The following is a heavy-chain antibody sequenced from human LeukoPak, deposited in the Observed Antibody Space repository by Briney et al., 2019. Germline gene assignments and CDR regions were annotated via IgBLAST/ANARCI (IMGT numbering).Heavy chain of an antibody. D-gene: IGHD1-26*01. V-gene: IGHV3-48*03. CDR2: ISNSGSNI. Sequence: GGSLRLSCAASGFPFSGYEMNWVRQAPGKGLEWVSYISNSGSNIYYADSIKGRFTISRDNAKNSLYLQMNSLRAEDTAVYYCAKAGSIRFDYWGQGTLVTVSS. J-gene: IGHJ4*02. CDR1: GFPFSGYE. CDR3: AKAGSIRFDY.